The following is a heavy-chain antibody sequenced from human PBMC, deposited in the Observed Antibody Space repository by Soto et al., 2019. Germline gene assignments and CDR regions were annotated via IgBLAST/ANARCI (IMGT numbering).Heavy chain of an antibody. J-gene: IGHJ4*02. CDR1: GFSVTGNF. CDR2: VYSGGSK. CDR3: AGGYSYGYPHDY. V-gene: IGHV3-66*01. Sequence: PGGSLRLSCAASGFSVTGNFMTWVRQAPGKGLKWVSIVYSGGSKYYADSVKGRFTISRDNSKNTLYLQMNSLRAEDTAVYYCAGGYSYGYPHDYWGQGTLVTVSS. D-gene: IGHD5-18*01.